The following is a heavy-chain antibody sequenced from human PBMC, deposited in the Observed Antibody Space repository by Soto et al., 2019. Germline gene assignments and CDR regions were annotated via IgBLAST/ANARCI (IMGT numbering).Heavy chain of an antibody. CDR1: GGTFSTYA. D-gene: IGHD1-26*01. V-gene: IGHV1-69*01. CDR2: IILIFGTA. J-gene: IGHJ4*02. Sequence: QVKLVQSGAEVKKPGSSVKVSCKASGGTFSTYAINWVRQAPEQGLEWMGGIILIFGTANYAQRFQGRVTITADESTSTACMEWSSLRSEDTAVYYCAAVVGVTSWTLDYWGQGSLVTVSS. CDR3: AAVVGVTSWTLDY.